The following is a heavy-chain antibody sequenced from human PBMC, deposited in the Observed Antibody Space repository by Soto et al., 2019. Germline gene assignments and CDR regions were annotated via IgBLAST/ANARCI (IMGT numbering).Heavy chain of an antibody. CDR2: ISGSGGST. D-gene: IGHD3-3*01. Sequence: GGSLRLSCAASGFTFSSYAMSWVRQAPGKGLEWVSAISGSGGSTYYADSVKGRFTIYRDNSKNTLYLQMNSLRAEDTAVYYCAKRHDLWSGYYTDSGYYGMDVWGQATTVTVSS. J-gene: IGHJ6*02. CDR1: GFTFSSYA. CDR3: AKRHDLWSGYYTDSGYYGMDV. V-gene: IGHV3-23*01.